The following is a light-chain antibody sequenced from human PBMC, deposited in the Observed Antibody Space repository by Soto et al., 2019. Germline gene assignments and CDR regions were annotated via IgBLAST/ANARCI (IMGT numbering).Light chain of an antibody. Sequence: DIVMTQSPDSLAVSLGERATINCKSSQSVLHSPNNKNYLAWYQQKPGQRPELLIYWASTRESGVPDRFSGSGSGTDFTLTISSLQAEDVAVYYCQQYYSTPVTFGQGTKLEIK. CDR2: WAS. CDR3: QQYYSTPVT. J-gene: IGKJ2*01. V-gene: IGKV4-1*01. CDR1: QSVLHSPNNKNY.